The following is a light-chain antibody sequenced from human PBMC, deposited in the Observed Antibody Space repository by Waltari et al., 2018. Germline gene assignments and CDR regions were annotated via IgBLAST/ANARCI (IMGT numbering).Light chain of an antibody. CDR2: QDS. V-gene: IGLV3-1*01. CDR1: KLGEKY. CDR3: QAWDSSTDVV. Sequence: SYELTQPPSVSVSPGQTASITCSGDKLGEKYACWYQQKPGQSPVLVIYQDSKRPSGIPERFSCSNSGNTATLTISGTQAMDEADYYCQAWDSSTDVVFGGGTKLTVL. J-gene: IGLJ2*01.